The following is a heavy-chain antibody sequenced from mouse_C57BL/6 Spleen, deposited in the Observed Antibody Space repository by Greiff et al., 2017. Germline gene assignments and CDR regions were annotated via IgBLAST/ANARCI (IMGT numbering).Heavy chain of an antibody. CDR1: GYSFTGYF. CDR2: INPYNGDT. Sequence: EVQLVESGPELVKPGDSVKISCKASGYSFTGYFMNWVMQSHGKSLEWIGRINPYNGDTFYNQKFKGKATLTVDKSSSTAHMELRSLTSEDSAVYYCARPFYYSNYAMDYWGQGTSVTVSS. D-gene: IGHD2-5*01. CDR3: ARPFYYSNYAMDY. J-gene: IGHJ4*01. V-gene: IGHV1-20*01.